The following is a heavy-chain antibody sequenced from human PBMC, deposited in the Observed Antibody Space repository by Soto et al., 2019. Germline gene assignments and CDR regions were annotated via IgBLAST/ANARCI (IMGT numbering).Heavy chain of an antibody. D-gene: IGHD6-6*01. CDR3: AKDTYSSSPYYMDV. CDR2: ISWNSGNI. CDR1: GFTFDDYA. J-gene: IGHJ6*03. Sequence: EVQLVESGGGLVQPGRSLRLSCAASGFTFDDYAMHWVRQVPGKDLEWVSGISWNSGNIGYADSVKGRFTISRDNAKNSLYLQMNSLRVEDTALYYCAKDTYSSSPYYMDVWGKGTTVTVSS. V-gene: IGHV3-9*01.